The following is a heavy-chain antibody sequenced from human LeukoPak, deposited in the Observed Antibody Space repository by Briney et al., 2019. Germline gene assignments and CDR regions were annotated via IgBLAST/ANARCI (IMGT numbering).Heavy chain of an antibody. Sequence: SETLSLTCAVYGGSFSGYYWSWIRQPPGKGLEWIGEINHSGSTNYNPSLKSRVTISVDTSKNQFSLKLSSVTAADTAVFYCVRIYVSNWYFDLWGRGTLVTVSS. CDR1: GGSFSGYY. D-gene: IGHD5-12*01. J-gene: IGHJ2*01. CDR2: INHSGST. V-gene: IGHV4-34*01. CDR3: VRIYVSNWYFDL.